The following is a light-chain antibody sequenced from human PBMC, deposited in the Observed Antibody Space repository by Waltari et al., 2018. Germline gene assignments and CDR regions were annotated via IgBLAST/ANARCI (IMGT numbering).Light chain of an antibody. CDR2: QVS. CDR1: QSLVHSDGQTY. Sequence: DVVMTQSPLSLPVTPGQPASISCRSSQSLVHSDGQTYLTWLQQKPGQPPRRLIYQVSNRDSGVPDRFSGSGEGADFTLKISRVEAEDVGLYYCVQGTHWPLTFGGGTKVEIK. J-gene: IGKJ4*01. V-gene: IGKV2-30*02. CDR3: VQGTHWPLT.